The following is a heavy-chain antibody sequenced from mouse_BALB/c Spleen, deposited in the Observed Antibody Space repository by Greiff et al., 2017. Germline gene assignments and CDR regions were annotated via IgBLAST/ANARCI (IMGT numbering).Heavy chain of an antibody. V-gene: IGHV14-3*02. CDR1: GFNIKDTY. D-gene: IGHD3-3*01. J-gene: IGHJ2*01. Sequence: VQLQQSGAELVKPGASVKLSCTASGFNIKDTYMHWVKQRPEQGLEWIGRIDPANGNTKYDPKFQGKTTITADTSSNPAYLQLSSLTSEDTAVYYCARRALGDYFDYWGQGTTLTVSS. CDR3: ARRALGDYFDY. CDR2: IDPANGNT.